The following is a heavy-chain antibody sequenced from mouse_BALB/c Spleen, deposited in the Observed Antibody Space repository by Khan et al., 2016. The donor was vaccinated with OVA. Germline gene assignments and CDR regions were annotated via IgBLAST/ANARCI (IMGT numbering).Heavy chain of an antibody. V-gene: IGHV2-6-1*01. CDR3: ARQPDDHYNIMDY. Sequence: QVQLKESGPGLVAPSQSLSITCTISGFSLTNYGVHWVRQPPGKGLEWLVVIWSDGSTTYNSALKSRLTISKDNSESQVFLKMNSLQTDDTAMYFCARQPDDHYNIMDYWGQGTSVTVSS. CDR1: GFSLTNYG. CDR2: IWSDGST. J-gene: IGHJ4*01.